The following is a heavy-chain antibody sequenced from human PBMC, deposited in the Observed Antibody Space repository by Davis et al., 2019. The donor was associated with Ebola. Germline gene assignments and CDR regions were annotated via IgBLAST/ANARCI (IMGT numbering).Heavy chain of an antibody. J-gene: IGHJ4*02. CDR3: ARGGDLPHFDY. D-gene: IGHD3-10*01. CDR1: GFTFSSYE. Sequence: PGGSLRLSCAASGFTFSSYEMNWVRQAPGKGLEWVSYISSSGSTIYYADSVKGRFTISRDNAKNSLYLQMNSLRAEDTAVYYCARGGDLPHFDYWGQGTLVTVSS. CDR2: ISSSGSTI. V-gene: IGHV3-48*03.